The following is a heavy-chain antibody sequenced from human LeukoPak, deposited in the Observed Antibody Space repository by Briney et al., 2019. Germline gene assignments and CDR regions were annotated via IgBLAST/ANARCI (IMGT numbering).Heavy chain of an antibody. CDR3: AKVGEMATTYDAFDI. Sequence: PGGSLRLSCAASGFTFSRHAMSWVRQAPGKGPEWVSGISGSAGSTYYADSVKGRFTISRDNSKNTLYLQMSSLRAEDTAVYYCAKVGEMATTYDAFDIWGQGTMVTVSS. CDR2: ISGSAGST. V-gene: IGHV3-23*01. CDR1: GFTFSRHA. J-gene: IGHJ3*02. D-gene: IGHD5-24*01.